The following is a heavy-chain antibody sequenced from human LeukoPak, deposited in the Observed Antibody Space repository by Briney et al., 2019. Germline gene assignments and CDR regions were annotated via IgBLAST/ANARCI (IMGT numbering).Heavy chain of an antibody. CDR2: IYYSGST. D-gene: IGHD2-2*01. CDR3: ARVVGFGSFDY. J-gene: IGHJ4*02. CDR1: GGSISSGDYY. Sequence: NPSETLSLTCTVSGGSISSGDYYWSWIRQPPGKGLEWIGYIYYSGSTYYNPSLKSRVTISVDTSKNQFSLKLSSVTAAVTAVYYCARVVGFGSFDYWGQGTLVTVSS. V-gene: IGHV4-30-4*08.